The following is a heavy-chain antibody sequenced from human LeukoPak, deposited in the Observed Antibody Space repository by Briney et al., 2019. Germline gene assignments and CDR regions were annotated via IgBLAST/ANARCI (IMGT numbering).Heavy chain of an antibody. J-gene: IGHJ6*03. Sequence: ASVKVSCKASGGTFSSYAISWVRQAPGQGLEWMGGIIPIFGTANYAQKFQGRVTITADKSTSTAYMELSSLRSEDTAVYYCARDGDTAYYYYYMDVWGKGTTVTVSS. CDR2: IIPIFGTA. V-gene: IGHV1-69*06. D-gene: IGHD5-18*01. CDR3: ARDGDTAYYYYYMDV. CDR1: GGTFSSYA.